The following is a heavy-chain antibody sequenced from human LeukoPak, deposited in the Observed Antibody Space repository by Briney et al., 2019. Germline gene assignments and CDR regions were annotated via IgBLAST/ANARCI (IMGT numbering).Heavy chain of an antibody. J-gene: IGHJ3*02. D-gene: IGHD3-16*01. Sequence: PGGSLRLSCAASGFTFSSYWMHWVRQAPGKGLVWVSRINSDGSSTSYADSVKGRFTISRDNSKNTLYLQMNTLRAEDTAVYYCAKDPVNWGQDSGTFDIWGQGTMVTVSS. V-gene: IGHV3-74*01. CDR1: GFTFSSYW. CDR2: INSDGSST. CDR3: AKDPVNWGQDSGTFDI.